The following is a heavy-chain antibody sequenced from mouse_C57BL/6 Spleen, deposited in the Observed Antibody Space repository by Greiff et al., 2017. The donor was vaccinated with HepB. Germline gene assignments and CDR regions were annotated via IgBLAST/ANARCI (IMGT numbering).Heavy chain of an antibody. Sequence: LEESGPELVKPGASVKISCKASGYAFSSSWMNWVKQRPGKGLEWIGRIYPGDGDTNYNGKFKGKATLTADKSSSTAYMQLSSLTSEDSAVYFCARGIYYGNHYAMDYWGQGTSVTVSS. CDR2: IYPGDGDT. V-gene: IGHV1-82*01. CDR3: ARGIYYGNHYAMDY. D-gene: IGHD2-1*01. J-gene: IGHJ4*01. CDR1: GYAFSSSW.